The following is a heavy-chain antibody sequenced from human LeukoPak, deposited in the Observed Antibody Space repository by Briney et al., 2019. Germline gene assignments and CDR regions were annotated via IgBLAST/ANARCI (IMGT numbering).Heavy chain of an antibody. CDR3: ARAAYGDYVVGCDY. V-gene: IGHV1-46*01. J-gene: IGHJ4*02. D-gene: IGHD4-17*01. Sequence: ASVKVSCKASGYTFTSYYMHWVRQAPGQGLEWMGIIKPSGGSTSYAQKFQGRVTMTRDTSTSTVYMELRSLSSEDTAVYYCARAAYGDYVVGCDYWGQGTLVTVSS. CDR2: IKPSGGST. CDR1: GYTFTSYY.